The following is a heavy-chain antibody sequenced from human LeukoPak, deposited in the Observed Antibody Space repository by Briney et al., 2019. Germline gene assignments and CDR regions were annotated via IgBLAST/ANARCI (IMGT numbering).Heavy chain of an antibody. CDR1: GFTVSSNY. V-gene: IGHV3-53*01. CDR3: ARLRGFSYGPPDY. CDR2: INSGGST. D-gene: IGHD5-18*01. Sequence: PGGSLRLSCTVSGFTVSSNYMSWVRQAPGKGLEWVSVINSGGSTHYADSVKGRFTISRDNSKNTLYLQMNSLRVEDTAVYYCARLRGFSYGPPDYWGQGTLVTVSS. J-gene: IGHJ4*02.